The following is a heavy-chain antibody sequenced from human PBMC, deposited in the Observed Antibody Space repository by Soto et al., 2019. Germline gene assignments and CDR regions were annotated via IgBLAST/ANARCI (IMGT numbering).Heavy chain of an antibody. V-gene: IGHV4-59*01. D-gene: IGHD6-13*01. CDR2: IYYSGST. J-gene: IGHJ4*02. Sequence: SETLSLTCTVADTSISSYYWSWIRQPPGKGLEWIGYIYYSGSTNYNPSLKSRVTISVDTSKNQFSLKLSSVTAADTAVYYCARAPAPLYRGSWYYFDYWGQGTLVTVS. CDR1: DTSISSYY. CDR3: ARAPAPLYRGSWYYFDY.